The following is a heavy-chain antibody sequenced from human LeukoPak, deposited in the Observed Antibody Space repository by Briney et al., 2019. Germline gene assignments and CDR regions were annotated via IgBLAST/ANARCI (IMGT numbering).Heavy chain of an antibody. Sequence: TSETLSLTCTVSGCSISSYYWSWIRQPAGKGLEWIGRIYTSGSTNYNPSLKSRVTMSVDTSKNQFSLKLSAVTAADTAVYYCARDDSGWYHAFDIWGQGTMVTVSS. V-gene: IGHV4-4*07. D-gene: IGHD6-19*01. CDR2: IYTSGST. CDR1: GCSISSYY. J-gene: IGHJ3*02. CDR3: ARDDSGWYHAFDI.